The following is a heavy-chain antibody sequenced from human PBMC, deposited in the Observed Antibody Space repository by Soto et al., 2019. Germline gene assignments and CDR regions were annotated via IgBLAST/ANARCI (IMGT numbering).Heavy chain of an antibody. Sequence: SETLSLTCTVSGGSISSSYYYWGWIRQPPGKGLEWIGSIYYSGSTYYNPSLKSRVTISVDTSKNQFSLKLSSVTAADTAVYYCARPSGSYLYYFDYWGQGTLVTVS. D-gene: IGHD1-26*01. CDR1: GGSISSSYYY. CDR3: ARPSGSYLYYFDY. J-gene: IGHJ4*02. CDR2: IYYSGST. V-gene: IGHV4-39*01.